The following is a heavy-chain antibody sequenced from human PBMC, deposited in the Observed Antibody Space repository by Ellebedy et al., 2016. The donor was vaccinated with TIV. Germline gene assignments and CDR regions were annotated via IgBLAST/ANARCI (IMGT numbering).Heavy chain of an antibody. V-gene: IGHV3-23*01. CDR3: ARGDYYDSSGPFDY. J-gene: IGHJ4*02. CDR1: GFTFSSYA. Sequence: GGSLRLSXAASGFTFSSYAMSWVRQAPGKGLEWVSAISGSGGSTYYADSVKGRFTISRDNSKNTLYLQMNSLRAEDTAVYYCARGDYYDSSGPFDYWGQGTLVTVSS. CDR2: ISGSGGST. D-gene: IGHD3-22*01.